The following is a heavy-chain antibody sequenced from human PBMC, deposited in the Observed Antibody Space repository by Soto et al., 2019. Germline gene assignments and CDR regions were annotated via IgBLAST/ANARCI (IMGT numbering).Heavy chain of an antibody. Sequence: EVQLVESGGGLVQPGGSLRLSCAAFGFTFSRYWMYWVRQVPGKGLVWVSHINSDGSTTSYADSVKGRFTISRDNAKNTLYLQMNSLRAEDTAVYYCAKRGYGVYWYFDLWGRGTLVTVSS. CDR3: AKRGYGVYWYFDL. V-gene: IGHV3-74*01. D-gene: IGHD2-8*01. J-gene: IGHJ2*01. CDR1: GFTFSRYW. CDR2: INSDGSTT.